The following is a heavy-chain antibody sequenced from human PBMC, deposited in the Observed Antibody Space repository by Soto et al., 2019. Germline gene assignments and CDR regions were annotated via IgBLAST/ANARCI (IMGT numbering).Heavy chain of an antibody. CDR2: IYYSGST. Sequence: SETLSLTCTVSGGSISRGGYYWSWIRQHPGKGLEWIGYIYYSGSTYYNPSLKSRVAISVDTSQDQFSLRLSSVTAADTAVYYCASDVGATTPGYYFNYWGQGTLVTVSS. D-gene: IGHD3-16*01. CDR1: GGSISRGGYY. V-gene: IGHV4-31*03. J-gene: IGHJ4*02. CDR3: ASDVGATTPGYYFNY.